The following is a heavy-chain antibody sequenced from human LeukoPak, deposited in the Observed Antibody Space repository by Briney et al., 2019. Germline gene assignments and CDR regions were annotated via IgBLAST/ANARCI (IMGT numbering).Heavy chain of an antibody. CDR2: MNPNSGNT. CDR1: GYTFTSYD. Sequence: ASVTVSCKASGYTFTSYDINWVRQATGQGLEWMGWMNPNSGNTGYAQKFQGRVTMTRNTSISTAYMELSSLRSEDTAVYYCARPIAVAGTNFDYWGQGTLVTVSS. V-gene: IGHV1-8*01. CDR3: ARPIAVAGTNFDY. D-gene: IGHD6-19*01. J-gene: IGHJ4*02.